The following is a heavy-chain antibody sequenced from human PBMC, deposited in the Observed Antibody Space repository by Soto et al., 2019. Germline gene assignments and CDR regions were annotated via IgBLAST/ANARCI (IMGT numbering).Heavy chain of an antibody. D-gene: IGHD6-13*01. V-gene: IGHV3-74*01. CDR3: ARAYSSSWYDPNYYYYYMDV. J-gene: IGHJ6*03. Sequence: GSLRLSCAASVFTFSSYWMHWVRQAPGKGLVWVSRINSDGSSTSYADSVKGRFTISRDNAKNTLYLQMNSLRAEDTAVYYCARAYSSSWYDPNYYYYYMDVWGKGTTVTVSS. CDR1: VFTFSSYW. CDR2: INSDGSST.